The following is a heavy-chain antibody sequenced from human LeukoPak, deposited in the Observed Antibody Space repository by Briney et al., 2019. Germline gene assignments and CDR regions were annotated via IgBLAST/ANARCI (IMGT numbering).Heavy chain of an antibody. D-gene: IGHD1-1*01. J-gene: IGHJ4*02. Sequence: GASVKVSCKAFGYTITGYYIHWVRQAPGQGLEWMGWINPNNGGTNSAQKFQGRVTMTRDTSIGTAYMELNRLTHDDTAVYYCGRDRHWNQGNFDYWGQETLVTVSS. CDR1: GYTITGYY. CDR2: INPNNGGT. V-gene: IGHV1-2*02. CDR3: GRDRHWNQGNFDY.